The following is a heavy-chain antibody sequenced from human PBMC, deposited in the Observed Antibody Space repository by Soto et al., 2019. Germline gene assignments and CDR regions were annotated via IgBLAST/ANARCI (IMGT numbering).Heavy chain of an antibody. V-gene: IGHV1-18*04. CDR2: ISAYNGNT. D-gene: IGHD7-27*01. J-gene: IGHJ3*02. CDR1: GYTFTSYG. CDR3: ARQKKTGGTPDDAFDI. Sequence: QVQLVQSGAEVKKPGASVKVSCKASGYTFTSYGISWVRQAPGQGLEWMGWISAYNGNTNYAQKLQGRVTMTTDTSTSTDYMELRILRSDDTAVYYCARQKKTGGTPDDAFDIWGQGTMVTVSS.